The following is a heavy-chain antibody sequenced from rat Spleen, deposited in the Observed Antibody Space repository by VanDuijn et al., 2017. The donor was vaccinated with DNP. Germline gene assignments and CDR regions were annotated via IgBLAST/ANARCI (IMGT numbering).Heavy chain of an antibody. Sequence: EVQLVESGGGLVQPGRSMKLSCAASGFTFSSFPMAWVRQAPTKGLEWVATISTSGGSTYYRDSVKGRFTISRDNAKSTLYLQMNSLRSEDTATYYCTRAGDYFDYWGQGVMVTVSS. J-gene: IGHJ2*01. D-gene: IGHD4-3*01. CDR3: TRAGDYFDY. CDR1: GFTFSSFP. CDR2: ISTSGGST. V-gene: IGHV5-46*01.